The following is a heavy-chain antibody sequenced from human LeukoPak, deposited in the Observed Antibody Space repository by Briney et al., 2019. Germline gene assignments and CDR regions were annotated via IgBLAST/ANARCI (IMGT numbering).Heavy chain of an antibody. J-gene: IGHJ4*02. CDR1: GGSISTRYYY. CDR2: IHRSGSA. D-gene: IGHD3-10*01. V-gene: IGHV4-39*02. Sequence: SETLSLTCAVSGGSISTRYYYWGWIRQPPGKGLEWIGTIHRSGSAYYNPSLKSQVTISVDTSNNHFSLKLSSVTAGDTAVYYCASLYFYGSGSFPNYWGQGILVTAST. CDR3: ASLYFYGSGSFPNY.